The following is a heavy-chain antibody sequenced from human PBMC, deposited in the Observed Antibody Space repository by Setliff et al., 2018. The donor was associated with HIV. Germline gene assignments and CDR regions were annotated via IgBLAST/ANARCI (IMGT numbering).Heavy chain of an antibody. CDR1: GGSISSNW. Sequence: PSETLSLTCAVPGGSISSNWWSWVRQSPGEGLEWIGEIYHSGSTHYNPFLQSRVTISVDKSKSQFSLKLNSATAADTAVYYCGGNGYYSIDYWGQGTLVTVSS. CDR3: GGNGYYSIDY. CDR2: IYHSGST. V-gene: IGHV4-4*02. D-gene: IGHD3-22*01. J-gene: IGHJ4*02.